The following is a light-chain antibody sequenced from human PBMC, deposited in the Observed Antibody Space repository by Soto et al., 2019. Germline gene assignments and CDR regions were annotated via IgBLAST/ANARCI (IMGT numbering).Light chain of an antibody. CDR1: QSVSTN. CDR2: GAS. CDR3: QQYNNWPLT. Sequence: EIVMTQSPGTLSESPGERVTLSCRASQSVSTNLAWYQPKPGQAPSILIYGASTRATGIPGRFSGSGSGTEFTLTISSLQSEDFTVYYCQQYNNWPLTFGQGTKVEIK. J-gene: IGKJ1*01. V-gene: IGKV3-15*01.